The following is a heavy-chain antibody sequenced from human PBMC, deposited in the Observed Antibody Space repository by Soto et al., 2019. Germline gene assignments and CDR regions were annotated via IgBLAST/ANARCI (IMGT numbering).Heavy chain of an antibody. J-gene: IGHJ4*02. CDR3: AREDGNSGYYDY. Sequence: SETLSLTCTVSGGSISSYYWSWIRQPPGKGLEWIGYIYYSGSTNYNPSLKSRVTISVDTSKNQFSLKLSSVTAADTAVYYCAREDGNSGYYDYWGQGTLVTVSS. V-gene: IGHV4-59*01. CDR1: GGSISSYY. D-gene: IGHD4-4*01. CDR2: IYYSGST.